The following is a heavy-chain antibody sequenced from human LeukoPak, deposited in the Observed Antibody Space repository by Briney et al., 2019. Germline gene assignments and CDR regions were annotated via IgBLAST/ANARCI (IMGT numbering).Heavy chain of an antibody. D-gene: IGHD6-19*01. J-gene: IGHJ5*01. Sequence: GGSLRLSCAASGFTFSSYGMSWVRQAPGKGLEWVSAISGSGGSTYYADSVKGRFTISRDNSKNTLYLQMNSLRAEDTAVYYCAKDTSYSSGWFAYWGQGTLVTVSS. CDR3: AKDTSYSSGWFAY. CDR1: GFTFSSYG. CDR2: ISGSGGST. V-gene: IGHV3-23*01.